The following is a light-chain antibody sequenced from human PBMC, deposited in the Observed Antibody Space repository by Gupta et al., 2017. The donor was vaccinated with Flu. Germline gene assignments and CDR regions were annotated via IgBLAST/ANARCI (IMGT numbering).Light chain of an antibody. CDR2: SNN. CDR1: RSNIGSNT. Sequence: QSVLTQPPSASGTPGQRVTISCSGSRSNIGSNTVNWYQQVPGTAHKLRIYSNNQRPSGVTDRFSGSKSGNSASLAISGLQSEDEAEYYCAAWDDSLNNWVFGGGTKLTVL. V-gene: IGLV1-44*01. CDR3: AAWDDSLNNWV. J-gene: IGLJ3*02.